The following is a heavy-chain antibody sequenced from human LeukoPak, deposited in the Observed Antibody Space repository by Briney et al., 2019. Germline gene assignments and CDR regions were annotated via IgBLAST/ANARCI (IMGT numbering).Heavy chain of an antibody. Sequence: GGSLRLSCAAAGFSVSSNYVSWVRQAPGKGLEWVSVFYSGGRTYYADSVKGRFSISRDSSKNTVDLQMDSLRAEDTAIYYCARVKAVFDGDVRRSPPRELDYWGQGVLVTVSS. J-gene: IGHJ4*02. D-gene: IGHD5-24*01. CDR1: GFSVSSNY. CDR3: ARVKAVFDGDVRRSPPRELDY. CDR2: FYSGGRT. V-gene: IGHV3-66*01.